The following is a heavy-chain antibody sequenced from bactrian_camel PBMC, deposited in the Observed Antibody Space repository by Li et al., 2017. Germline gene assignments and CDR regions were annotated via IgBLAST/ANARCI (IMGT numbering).Heavy chain of an antibody. V-gene: IGHV3S1*01. CDR2: ITAGGSNA. J-gene: IGHJ4*01. CDR1: TYSGHC. CDR3: EAGCPTLLGIHTKY. D-gene: IGHD2*01. Sequence: HVQLVESGGGSVQAGGSLGLSCVTTTYSGHCMGWFRQAPGKEREGVAAITAGGSNANYADSVRGRFTISRNNARNTLYLQMNSLKIEDTGVYYCEAGCPTLLGIHTKYWGQGTQVTVS.